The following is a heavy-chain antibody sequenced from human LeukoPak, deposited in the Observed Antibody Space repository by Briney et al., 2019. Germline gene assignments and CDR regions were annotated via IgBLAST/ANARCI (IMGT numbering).Heavy chain of an antibody. CDR3: ARDLDFWSGYYYYYYMDV. V-gene: IGHV3-7*01. J-gene: IGHJ6*03. CDR1: GFTFSSYW. CDR2: IKQDGSEK. Sequence: PGGSLRLSCAASGFTFSSYWMCWVRRAPGKGLDCVANIKQDGSEKYYVDSVKGRFTISRDNAKNSLYLQMNSLRAEDTAVYYCARDLDFWSGYYYYYYMDVWGKGTTVTVSS. D-gene: IGHD3-3*01.